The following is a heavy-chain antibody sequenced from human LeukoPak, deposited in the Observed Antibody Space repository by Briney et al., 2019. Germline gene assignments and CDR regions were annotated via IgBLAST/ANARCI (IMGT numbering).Heavy chain of an antibody. Sequence: SETLSLTCAVSGYSISSGYYWGWIRQPPGKGLEWIGSLYQTDSTYYSPSLKSRVTISIDTSKNRFSLKLGSVTAADTAVYYCAGSGYSTFDYWGQGTLVTVSS. CDR3: AGSGYSTFDY. CDR1: GYSISSGYY. J-gene: IGHJ4*02. V-gene: IGHV4-38-2*01. D-gene: IGHD3-3*01. CDR2: LYQTDST.